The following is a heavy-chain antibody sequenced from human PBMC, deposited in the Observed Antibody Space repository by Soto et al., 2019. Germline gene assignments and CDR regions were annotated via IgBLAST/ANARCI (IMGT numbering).Heavy chain of an antibody. CDR3: ARDRPVLRYFDWLLPPPREINWFDP. CDR1: GYAFTSYG. D-gene: IGHD3-9*01. Sequence: ASVKVSCKASGYAFTSYGISWVRQAPGQGLEWMGWISAYNGNTNYAQKLQGRVTMTTDTSTSTAYMELRSLRSDDTAVYYCARDRPVLRYFDWLLPPPREINWFDPWGQGTLVTVSS. CDR2: ISAYNGNT. J-gene: IGHJ5*02. V-gene: IGHV1-18*01.